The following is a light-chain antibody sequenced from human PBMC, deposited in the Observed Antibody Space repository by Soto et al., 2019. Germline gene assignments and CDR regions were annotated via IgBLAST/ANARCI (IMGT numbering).Light chain of an antibody. CDR1: TSDVGDNDY. Sequence: QSALPQPASVSGSPGQSITISCTGTTSDVGDNDYVSWYQQHPGKAPKLMIYDVSNRPSGVSNRFSGSKSGNTASLTISGLQTEDEADYYCSSYTSSTLVFGAGTKVTVL. V-gene: IGLV2-14*03. J-gene: IGLJ1*01. CDR2: DVS. CDR3: SSYTSSTLV.